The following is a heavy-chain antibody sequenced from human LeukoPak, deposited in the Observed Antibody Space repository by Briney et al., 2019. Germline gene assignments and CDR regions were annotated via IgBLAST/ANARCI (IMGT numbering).Heavy chain of an antibody. V-gene: IGHV3-21*01. D-gene: IGHD6-6*01. CDR3: AREGYSSSYYYYYYYMDV. Sequence: GGSLRLSCAASGFTFSSYWMSWVRQAPGKGLEWVSSISSSSSYIYYADSVKGRFTISRDNAKNSLYLQMNSLRAEDTAVYYCAREGYSSSYYYYYYYMDVWGKGTTVTVSS. CDR2: ISSSSSYI. CDR1: GFTFSSYW. J-gene: IGHJ6*03.